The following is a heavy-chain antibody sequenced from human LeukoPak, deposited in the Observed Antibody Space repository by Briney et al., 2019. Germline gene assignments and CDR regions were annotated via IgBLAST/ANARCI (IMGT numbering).Heavy chain of an antibody. D-gene: IGHD2-2*01. CDR3: ANSPESTPYYYYGMDV. J-gene: IGHJ6*02. V-gene: IGHV3-23*01. CDR1: GFTFGSSA. CDR2: FSRSGPDT. Sequence: GGSLRLSCAASGFTFGSSAMSWVRQAPGKGPEWVSTFSRSGPDTYYADSVKGRFTISRDNSKNTLYLQMNSLRAEDTAVYYCANSPESTPYYYYGMDVWGQGTMVTVSS.